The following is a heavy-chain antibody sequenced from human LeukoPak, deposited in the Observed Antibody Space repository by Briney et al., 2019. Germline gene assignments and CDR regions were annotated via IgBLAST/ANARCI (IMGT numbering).Heavy chain of an antibody. CDR2: IYYSGST. J-gene: IGHJ6*03. Sequence: SETLSLTCTVSGGSISSSSYYWGWIRQPPGKGLEWIGSIYYSGSTYYNPSLKSRVTISVDTSKNQFSLKLSSVTAADTAVYYCARRSSGWYGDLYYMDVWGKGTTVTISS. V-gene: IGHV4-39*01. D-gene: IGHD6-19*01. CDR3: ARRSSGWYGDLYYMDV. CDR1: GGSISSSSYY.